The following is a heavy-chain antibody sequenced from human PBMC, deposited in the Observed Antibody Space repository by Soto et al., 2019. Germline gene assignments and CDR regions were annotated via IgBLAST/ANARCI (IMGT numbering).Heavy chain of an antibody. Sequence: GASVKVSCKASGGTFSSYAISWVRQAPGQGLEWMGGIIPILGTANYAQKFQGRVTITADESTSTAYMKLSSLRSEDTAVYYCASAFRPLLPGAHGMDVWGQGTTVTVSS. CDR1: GGTFSSYA. D-gene: IGHD7-27*01. CDR2: IIPILGTA. J-gene: IGHJ6*02. V-gene: IGHV1-69*13. CDR3: ASAFRPLLPGAHGMDV.